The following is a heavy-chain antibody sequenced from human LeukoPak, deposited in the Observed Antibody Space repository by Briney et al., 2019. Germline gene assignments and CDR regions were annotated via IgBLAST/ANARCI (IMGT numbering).Heavy chain of an antibody. Sequence: PGGSLRLSCAASGFTFSSYAMSWVRQAPGKGLEWVSGISGSGGRTYYADSVKGRFTISRDNSKNTLYLQMNSLRAEDTAVYYCARDSTATDWGMDVWGQGTTVTVSS. V-gene: IGHV3-23*01. CDR1: GFTFSSYA. CDR3: ARDSTATDWGMDV. J-gene: IGHJ6*02. D-gene: IGHD4-17*01. CDR2: ISGSGGRT.